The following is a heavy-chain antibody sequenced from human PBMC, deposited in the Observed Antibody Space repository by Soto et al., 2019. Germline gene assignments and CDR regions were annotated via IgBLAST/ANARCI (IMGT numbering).Heavy chain of an antibody. CDR2: IYHSGST. D-gene: IGHD3-3*01. J-gene: IGHJ4*01. CDR3: ARGNLWSGYPYYFDY. Sequence: SDTLSLTCAVSGGSISIGGSSWSWIRQPPGKGLEWIGYIYHSGSTYYNPSLKSRVTISVDRSKNQFSLKLSSVTAADTAVYYCARGNLWSGYPYYFDYWGHGTLVTVSS. V-gene: IGHV4-30-2*01. CDR1: GGSISIGGSS.